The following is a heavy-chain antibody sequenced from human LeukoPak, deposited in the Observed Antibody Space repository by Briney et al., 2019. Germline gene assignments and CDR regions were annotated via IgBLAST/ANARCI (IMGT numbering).Heavy chain of an antibody. V-gene: IGHV1-8*03. CDR3: ARVLGVYSSSWYSGPYYYYYMDV. J-gene: IGHJ6*03. D-gene: IGHD6-13*01. Sequence: ASVKVSCKASGYTFTSYDINWVRQATGQGLEWMGWMNPNSGNTGYAQKFQGRVTITRNTSISTAYMELSSLRSEDTAVYYCARVLGVYSSSWYSGPYYYYYMDVWGKGTTVTVSS. CDR1: GYTFTSYD. CDR2: MNPNSGNT.